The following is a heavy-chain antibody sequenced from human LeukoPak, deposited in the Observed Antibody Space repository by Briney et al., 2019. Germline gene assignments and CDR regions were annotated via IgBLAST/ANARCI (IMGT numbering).Heavy chain of an antibody. Sequence: PGGSLRLSCAASGFTFSSYWMTWVRQAPGKGLEWVANIKEDGGEGYYVDSVKGPFTVSRDNAKNSLYLQLTSLRAEDTAVYYCATRYCTISACRASSYKSFDVWGKGTTVTVSS. CDR3: ATRYCTISACRASSYKSFDV. CDR2: IKEDGGEG. CDR1: GFTFSSYW. D-gene: IGHD2-8*01. V-gene: IGHV3-7*01. J-gene: IGHJ6*04.